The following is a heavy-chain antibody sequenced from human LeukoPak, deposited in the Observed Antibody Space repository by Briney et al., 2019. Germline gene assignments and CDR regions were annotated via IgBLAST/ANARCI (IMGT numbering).Heavy chain of an antibody. CDR1: GFTFSSYA. CDR3: AKDGSTAVAGTGDRPFDY. V-gene: IGHV3-23*01. Sequence: GGSLRLSCAAPGFTFSSYAMSWVRQAPGRGLEWVSGISGSGANSHYADSVKGRFTISRYNSKHTVYLQMNTLRAEDTAIYYCAKDGSTAVAGTGDRPFDYWGQGTLVTVSS. J-gene: IGHJ4*02. CDR2: ISGSGANS. D-gene: IGHD6-19*01.